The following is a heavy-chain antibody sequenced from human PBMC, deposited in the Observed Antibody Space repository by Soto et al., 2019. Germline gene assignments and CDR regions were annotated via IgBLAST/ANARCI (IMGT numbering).Heavy chain of an antibody. D-gene: IGHD6-25*01. CDR3: ARGPATRSGSFDI. CDR1: GGSVSSGSYY. J-gene: IGHJ3*02. Sequence: QVQLQESGPGLVKPSETLSLTCTVSGGSVSSGSYYWTWIRQPPGKRMECIGYIHCSGRTNYNPSLETRGPISPDTSRNQFSLKLNPVTAADTAVYYWARGPATRSGSFDIWGQGTMVTVSS. V-gene: IGHV4-61*01. CDR2: IHCSGRT.